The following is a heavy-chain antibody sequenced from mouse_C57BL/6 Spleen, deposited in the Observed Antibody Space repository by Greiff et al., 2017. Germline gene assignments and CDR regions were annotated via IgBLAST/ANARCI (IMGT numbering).Heavy chain of an antibody. CDR2: IDPSDSST. Sequence: VQLQQPGAELVRPGTSVKLSCKASGYTFTSYWMHWVKQRPGQGLEWIGVIDPSDSSTNYNQKFKGKATLTVDTSSSTAYMQLSSLTSEDSAVXYSARFEAQDAMDDWGQGTSVTVSS. CDR1: GYTFTSYW. J-gene: IGHJ4*01. CDR3: ARFEAQDAMDD. V-gene: IGHV1-59*01.